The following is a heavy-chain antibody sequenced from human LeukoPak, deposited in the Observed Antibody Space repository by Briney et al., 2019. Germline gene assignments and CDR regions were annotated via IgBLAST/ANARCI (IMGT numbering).Heavy chain of an antibody. J-gene: IGHJ3*02. V-gene: IGHV4-61*02. CDR1: GGSISSGSYY. D-gene: IGHD3-3*01. CDR2: IYASGST. CDR3: ARFGGRIERFLEWLVI. Sequence: PSETLSFTCTVSGGSISSGSYYWSWIRQPAGKGLEWIGRIYASGSTNYNPSLKSRVTISLDTSKNQFSLKLSSVTAADTAVYYCARFGGRIERFLEWLVIWGQGTMVTVSS.